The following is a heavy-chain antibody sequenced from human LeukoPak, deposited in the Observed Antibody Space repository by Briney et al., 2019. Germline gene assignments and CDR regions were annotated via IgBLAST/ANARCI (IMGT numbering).Heavy chain of an antibody. D-gene: IGHD3-22*01. CDR3: ATPIDYYDSSGYYN. V-gene: IGHV4-39*01. CDR2: LYYSGST. CDR1: GGSISSNYY. Sequence: SETLSLTCTVSGGSISSNYYWGWIRQAPGKGLEWIGSLYYSGSTYYNPSLNSRATISVGTSKSRFSLNLTSVTAADTAIYYCATPIDYYDSSGYYNWGQGTLVTVSS. J-gene: IGHJ4*02.